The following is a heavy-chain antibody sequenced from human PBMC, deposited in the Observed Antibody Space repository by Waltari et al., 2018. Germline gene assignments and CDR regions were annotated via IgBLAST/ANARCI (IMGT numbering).Heavy chain of an antibody. D-gene: IGHD6-6*01. CDR3: ARGGRSSVDTFDI. Sequence: EVQLVQSGAEVKEPGESLKISCKGYGYRFTNSWIGWVRQMPGKRLEWMGIIYPGNSETRYSPSFQGQVTISADKSINTAYLQWDTLKASDTAMYYCARGGRSSVDTFDIWGQGTMVTVSS. V-gene: IGHV5-51*01. J-gene: IGHJ3*02. CDR2: IYPGNSET. CDR1: GYRFTNSW.